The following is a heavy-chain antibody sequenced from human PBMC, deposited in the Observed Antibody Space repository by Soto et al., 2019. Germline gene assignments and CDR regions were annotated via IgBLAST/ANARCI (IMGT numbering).Heavy chain of an antibody. V-gene: IGHV3-30-3*01. CDR2: ISYDGSDK. J-gene: IGHJ4*02. Sequence: SLRLSCAASGFTFSSYAMHWVRQAPGKGLEWVAVISYDGSDKYYADSVKGRFTISRDNSKNTLYLQMNSLRTEDPAVYYCARGPSSLTRFDFWGQGTLVTVSS. D-gene: IGHD2-2*01. CDR1: GFTFSSYA. CDR3: ARGPSSLTRFDF.